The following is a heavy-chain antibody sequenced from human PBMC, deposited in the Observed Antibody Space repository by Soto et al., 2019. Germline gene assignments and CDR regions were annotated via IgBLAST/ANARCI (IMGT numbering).Heavy chain of an antibody. CDR1: GFTFRSYA. CDR3: AKVRHDYYDTRGYDC. CDR2: ISASGGPT. V-gene: IGHV3-23*01. Sequence: EVHLLESGGGLVQPGGSLRLSCAASGFTFRSYAMTWVRQAPGKGLEWVSGISASGGPTYYADSVKGRFTISRDNSKSTLYLQMNSPGAEDTAVYYCAKVRHDYYDTRGYDCWGQGTLVTVSS. J-gene: IGHJ4*02. D-gene: IGHD3-22*01.